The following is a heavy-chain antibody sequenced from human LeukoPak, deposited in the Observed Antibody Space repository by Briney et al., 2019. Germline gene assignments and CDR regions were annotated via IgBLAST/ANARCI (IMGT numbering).Heavy chain of an antibody. V-gene: IGHV3-30*04. Sequence: QPGRPLRLSCAASGFTFSSYAMHWVRQAPGKGLEWVVVISYDGSTKYYADSVKGRFTISRDNSKNTLYLQMNSLRVEDTAVYYCARDRYSDSGNSWFDPWGQGTLVTVSS. CDR3: ARDRYSDSGNSWFDP. CDR2: ISYDGSTK. D-gene: IGHD3-16*01. J-gene: IGHJ5*02. CDR1: GFTFSSYA.